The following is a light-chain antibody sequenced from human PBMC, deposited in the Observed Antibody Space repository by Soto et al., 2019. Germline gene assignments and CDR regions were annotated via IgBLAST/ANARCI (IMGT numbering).Light chain of an antibody. Sequence: DIQLTQSPSFLSASVGDRVTITCRASQGISSYLAWYQQKPGKAPNLLIYAASTLQSGVPARFSGSGSGTEFTLTISSLQPEDFTTYYCQHLNSYPRTFGQGTKVESK. CDR3: QHLNSYPRT. J-gene: IGKJ1*01. CDR1: QGISSY. V-gene: IGKV1-9*01. CDR2: AAS.